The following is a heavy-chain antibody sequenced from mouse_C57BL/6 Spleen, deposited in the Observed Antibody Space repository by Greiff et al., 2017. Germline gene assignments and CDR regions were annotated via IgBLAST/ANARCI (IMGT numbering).Heavy chain of an antibody. CDR2: INPTNGGT. CDR1: GYTFTDYN. Sequence: EVKLQESGPELVKPGASVKMSCKASGYTFTDYNMHWVKQSHGKSLEWIGYINPTNGGTSYNQKFKGKATLTVNKSSSTAYRGLRSLTSEDSAVYYCAREAAEFAYWGQGTLVTVSA. J-gene: IGHJ3*01. D-gene: IGHD6-1*01. V-gene: IGHV1-22*01. CDR3: AREAAEFAY.